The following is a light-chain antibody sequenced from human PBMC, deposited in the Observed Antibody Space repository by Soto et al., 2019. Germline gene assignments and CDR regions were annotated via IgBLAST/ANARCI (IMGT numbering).Light chain of an antibody. Sequence: PGDRATLSCRASQSVSSNFLAWYQQKPGQAPRLLIYGASNRATGIPDRFSGSGSGTDFTLTISRLEPEDFAVYYCQQYGSSPRTFGQGTKVEIK. CDR2: GAS. V-gene: IGKV3-20*01. CDR3: QQYGSSPRT. J-gene: IGKJ1*01. CDR1: QSVSSNF.